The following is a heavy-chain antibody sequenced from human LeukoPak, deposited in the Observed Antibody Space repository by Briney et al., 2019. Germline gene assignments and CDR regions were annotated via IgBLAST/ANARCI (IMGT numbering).Heavy chain of an antibody. CDR2: INPSGGST. V-gene: IGHV1-46*01. J-gene: IGHJ4*02. CDR3: VVADLAVAVYFDY. D-gene: IGHD6-19*01. Sequence: ASVKVSCKASGYAFTSYYMHWVRQAPGQGLEWMGIINPSGGSTSYAQKFQGRVTMTRDTSTSTVYMELSSLRSEDTAVYYCVVADLAVAVYFDYWGQGTLVTVSS. CDR1: GYAFTSYY.